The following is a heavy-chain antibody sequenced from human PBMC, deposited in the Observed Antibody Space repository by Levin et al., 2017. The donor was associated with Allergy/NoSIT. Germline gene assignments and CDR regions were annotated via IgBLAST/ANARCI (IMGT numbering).Heavy chain of an antibody. J-gene: IGHJ4*02. D-gene: IGHD6-6*01. CDR2: VTGSGGST. Sequence: GGSLRLSCAAFEFTFSNYAMNWVRQAPGKGLEWVSGVTGSGGSTYYADSVKGRFTISRDNSKSTLYLQMNSLRAEDTAVYYCAKETSSSSRGSFDYWGQGTLVAVSS. V-gene: IGHV3-23*01. CDR1: EFTFSNYA. CDR3: AKETSSSSRGSFDY.